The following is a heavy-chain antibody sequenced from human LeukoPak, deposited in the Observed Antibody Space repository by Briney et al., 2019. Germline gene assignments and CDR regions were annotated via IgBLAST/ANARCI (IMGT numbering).Heavy chain of an antibody. V-gene: IGHV1-18*01. J-gene: IGHJ5*02. CDR2: ISAYNGNT. CDR3: ASSSWYQRWFDP. CDR1: GYTFTSYG. Sequence: ASVKVSCKASGYTFTSYGISWVRQAPGQGLEWMGWISAYNGNTNYAQKLQVRVTMTTDTSTSTAYMELRSMRSDDTAVYYCASSSWYQRWFDPWGQGTLVTVSS. D-gene: IGHD6-13*01.